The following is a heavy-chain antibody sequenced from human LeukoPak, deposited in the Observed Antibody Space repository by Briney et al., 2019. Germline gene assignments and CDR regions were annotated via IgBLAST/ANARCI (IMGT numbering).Heavy chain of an antibody. CDR3: ARDLVAKDAFDI. D-gene: IGHD5-12*01. V-gene: IGHV3-74*01. J-gene: IGHJ3*02. Sequence: GGSLRLSCAASGFSLWSYWIHWFRQAPGQGLVWVSRINSDATNIRYADSVKGRFTISRDNAENTVYLQMNSLRVEDTAVYYCARDLVAKDAFDIWGQGTKVTVSS. CDR1: GFSLWSYW. CDR2: INSDATNI.